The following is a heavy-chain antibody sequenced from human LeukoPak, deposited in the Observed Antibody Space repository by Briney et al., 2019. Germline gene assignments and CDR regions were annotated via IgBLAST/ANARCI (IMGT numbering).Heavy chain of an antibody. CDR2: INHSGST. CDR3: ARRLAAAGGNWFDP. Sequence: PSETLSLTCAVYGGSFSGYYWSWIRQPPGKGLEWIGEINHSGSTNYNPSLKSRVTISVDTSKNQFSLKLSSVTAADTAVYYCARRLAAAGGNWFDPWGQGTLVTVPS. J-gene: IGHJ5*02. D-gene: IGHD6-13*01. CDR1: GGSFSGYY. V-gene: IGHV4-34*01.